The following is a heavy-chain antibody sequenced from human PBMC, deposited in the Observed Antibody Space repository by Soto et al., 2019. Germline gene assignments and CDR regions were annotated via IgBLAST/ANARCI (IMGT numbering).Heavy chain of an antibody. J-gene: IGHJ5*02. CDR3: ARGRFSPNFDP. CDR1: GGTFTNYV. D-gene: IGHD3-3*01. V-gene: IGHV1-69*01. CDR2: LIPIFGAA. Sequence: QVQLVQSGAEVRKPGSSVKVSCKISGGTFTNYVISWLRQAPGQGLEWMGGLIPIFGAANLAQKIQGRVTITADESTSTVNMELGSLTSEDTAVYHCARGRFSPNFDPWGQGTLVTVSS.